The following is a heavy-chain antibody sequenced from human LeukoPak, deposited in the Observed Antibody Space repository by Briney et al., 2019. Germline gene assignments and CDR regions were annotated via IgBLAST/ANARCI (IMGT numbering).Heavy chain of an antibody. CDR3: ARHKWDLPHNWFDP. CDR1: GGSINNNLYY. V-gene: IGHV4-39*01. D-gene: IGHD1-26*01. CDR2: IYFSGTA. J-gene: IGHJ5*02. Sequence: SETQSLTCTVSGGSINNNLYYWAWIRQPPGKGLEWIGSIYFSGTAYYNPSLKSRVTISVDTSKNQFSLKLSSVTAADTAVYYCARHKWDLPHNWFDPWGQGTLVTVSS.